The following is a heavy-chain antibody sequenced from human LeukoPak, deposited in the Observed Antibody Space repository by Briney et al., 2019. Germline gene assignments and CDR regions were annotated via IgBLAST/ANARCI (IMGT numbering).Heavy chain of an antibody. CDR1: GVSISTYY. D-gene: IGHD1-26*01. CDR3: ARMYSGTSYYFDY. CDR2: FSYSGST. V-gene: IGHV4-59*01. J-gene: IGHJ4*02. Sequence: SETLSLTCSVSGVSISTYYWIWIRQPPAKGLEWMGFFSYSGSTKYNPSLKSRVTMSVDTSKNQFSLKLSSVTAAHTAVYYCARMYSGTSYYFDYWGQGTLVTVSS.